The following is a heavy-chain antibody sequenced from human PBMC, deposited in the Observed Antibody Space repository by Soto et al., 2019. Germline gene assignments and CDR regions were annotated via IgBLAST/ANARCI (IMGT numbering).Heavy chain of an antibody. CDR2: SNSDGSGT. CDR1: GFTLSSYW. CDR3: AREMGAAPDAFDI. J-gene: IGHJ3*02. Sequence: GGSLRLSCAASGFTLSSYWMHWVRQAPGKGLVWVSRSNSDGSGTTYADSVKGRFTISRDNAKNTLYLQMNSLGVEDTAVYYCAREMGAAPDAFDIWGQGTMVTVSS. D-gene: IGHD6-6*01. V-gene: IGHV3-74*01.